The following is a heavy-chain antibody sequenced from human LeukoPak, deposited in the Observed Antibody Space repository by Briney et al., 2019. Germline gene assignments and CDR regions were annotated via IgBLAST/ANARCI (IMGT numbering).Heavy chain of an antibody. J-gene: IGHJ6*03. Sequence: SETLSLTCTVSSGSISTSNYYWGWVRQPPGKALEWIGNIFYSGSTNYNPSLKSRVTISVDTSKNQFSLKLSSVTAADTAVYYCARNQHDRGYSGYDDEPIPVYYYYYMDVWGKGTTVTVSS. D-gene: IGHD5-12*01. V-gene: IGHV4-61*05. CDR3: ARNQHDRGYSGYDDEPIPVYYYYYMDV. CDR2: IFYSGST. CDR1: SGSISTSNYY.